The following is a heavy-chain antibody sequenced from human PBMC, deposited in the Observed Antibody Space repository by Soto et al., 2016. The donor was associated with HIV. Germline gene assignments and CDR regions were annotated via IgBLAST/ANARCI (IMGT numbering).Heavy chain of an antibody. D-gene: IGHD3-10*01. J-gene: IGHJ4*02. V-gene: IGHV3-23*01. CDR2: ISGSGGST. Sequence: EVQLLESGGGLVQPGGSLRLSCAASGFTFSSYAMSWVRQAPGKGLEWVSAISGSGGSTYYADSVKGRFTISRDNSKNTLYLQMNSLRAEDTAVYYCAKDSKISYGSGSSFDYWGQGTLVTVSS. CDR3: AKDSKISYGSGSSFDY. CDR1: GFTFSSYA.